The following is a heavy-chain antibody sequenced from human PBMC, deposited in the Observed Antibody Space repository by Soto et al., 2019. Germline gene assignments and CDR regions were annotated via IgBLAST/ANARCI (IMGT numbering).Heavy chain of an antibody. CDR2: ISYDGSNK. J-gene: IGHJ4*02. CDR1: GFTFSSYG. D-gene: IGHD3-9*01. Sequence: QVQLVESGGGVVQPGRSLRLSCAASGFTFSSYGMHWVRQAPGKGLEWVAVISYDGSNKYYADSVKGRFTISRDNSKNTLYLQMNSLRAEDTAVYYCAKVSDILTGYYAYWGQGTLVTVS. CDR3: AKVSDILTGYYAY. V-gene: IGHV3-30*18.